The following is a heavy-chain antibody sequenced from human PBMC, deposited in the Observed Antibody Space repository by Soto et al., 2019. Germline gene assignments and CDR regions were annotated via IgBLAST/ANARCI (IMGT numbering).Heavy chain of an antibody. V-gene: IGHV4-61*08. Sequence: QVQLQESGPGLVKPSETLSLTCTVSGDSVSSAGYHWSWIRQPPGKGLEWIGYITYIGITNYNPSLKSRVTISLVTSKNQFSLSLGSVTAADTAVYYCAREGLTKFGVAKGFDSWCQGTLVTVSS. J-gene: IGHJ4*02. CDR3: AREGLTKFGVAKGFDS. CDR2: ITYIGIT. D-gene: IGHD3-3*01. CDR1: GDSVSSAGYH.